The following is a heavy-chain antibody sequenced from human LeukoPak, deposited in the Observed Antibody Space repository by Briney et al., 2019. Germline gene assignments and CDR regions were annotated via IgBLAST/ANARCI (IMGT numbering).Heavy chain of an antibody. V-gene: IGHV3-23*01. CDR3: AKEVYCGRYCYNPGYGVDV. D-gene: IGHD2-21*02. CDR1: EFTFSSYA. CDR2: ISGSGGRT. Sequence: GGSLRLSCAASEFTFSSYAMSWLRQAPGRGLEWVAAISGSGGRTYYADSVKGRFTISRDNSKNTLSLQMNSLRDESMATSDCAKEVYCGRYCYNPGYGVDVWGQGTTVTVSS. J-gene: IGHJ6*02.